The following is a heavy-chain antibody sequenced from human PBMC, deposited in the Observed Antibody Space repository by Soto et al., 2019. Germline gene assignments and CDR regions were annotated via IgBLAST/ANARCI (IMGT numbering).Heavy chain of an antibody. V-gene: IGHV3-30*04. J-gene: IGHJ4*02. D-gene: IGHD6-25*01. Sequence: GSLRLSCAASGFTFSSYVMHWVRQAPGKGLEWVALISFDGKDIYYADSVKGRFTISRDNLKTTLFLQMNSLRAEDTDLYYCARVQSGIFDYWGQGTLVTVYS. CDR1: GFTFSSYV. CDR2: ISFDGKDI. CDR3: ARVQSGIFDY.